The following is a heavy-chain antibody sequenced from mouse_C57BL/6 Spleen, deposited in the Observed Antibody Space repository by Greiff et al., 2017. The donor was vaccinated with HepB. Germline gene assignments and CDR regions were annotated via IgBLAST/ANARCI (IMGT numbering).Heavy chain of an antibody. CDR1: GYTFTDYY. D-gene: IGHD2-3*01. Sequence: EVQLQQSGPELVKPGASVKISCKASGYTFTDYYMNWVKQSHGKSLEWIGDINPNNGGTSYNQKFKGKATLTVDKSSSTAYMELRSLTSEDSAVYYCARDNDASDYWGQGTTLTFSS. V-gene: IGHV1-26*01. J-gene: IGHJ2*01. CDR2: INPNNGGT. CDR3: ARDNDASDY.